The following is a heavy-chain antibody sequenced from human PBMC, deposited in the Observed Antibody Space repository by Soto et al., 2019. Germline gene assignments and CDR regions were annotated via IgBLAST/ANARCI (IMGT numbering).Heavy chain of an antibody. CDR2: IYRSGST. Sequence: PSETLSLTCTVTAGPISGYYWPLIRQSAGGGLEWIGRIYRSGSTTYNASLKSRVTISLDTSMNHFSLRLSSVTAADKAVYYCARGQRFSDWFDPWGQGTLVT. J-gene: IGHJ5*02. CDR3: ARGQRFSDWFDP. CDR1: AGPISGYY. D-gene: IGHD3-3*01. V-gene: IGHV4-4*07.